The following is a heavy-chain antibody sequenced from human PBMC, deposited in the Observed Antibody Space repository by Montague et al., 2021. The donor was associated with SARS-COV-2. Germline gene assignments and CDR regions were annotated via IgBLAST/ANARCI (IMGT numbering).Heavy chain of an antibody. CDR2: ISCHSGTT. CDR1: GFTFHDYA. D-gene: IGHD6-19*01. CDR3: VKDMARSGGYHGDAFDL. Sequence: SLRLSCAASGFTFHDYALHWVRQAPGKGLEWVSGISCHSGTTGYADSVKGRFTISRDNANRTLYLQMNSLRAEDTALYYCVKDMARSGGYHGDAFDLWGQGTMVIVSS. J-gene: IGHJ3*01. V-gene: IGHV3-9*01.